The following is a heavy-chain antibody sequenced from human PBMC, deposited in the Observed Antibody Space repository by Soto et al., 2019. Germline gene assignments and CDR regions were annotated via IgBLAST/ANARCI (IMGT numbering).Heavy chain of an antibody. CDR1: GFIFKKFA. V-gene: IGHV3-23*01. D-gene: IGHD6-19*01. CDR2: ISCCGGST. Sequence: EVQLLESGGGVVQPGGSLRLSCKASGFIFKKFAMGWVRQAPGEGLEWVSGISCCGGSTSYADSVKGRFTLARDDSKNTLSLHLNSLRFEDTARYFCAKADGEQWLIPHLDNWGQGTLVTVS. J-gene: IGHJ4*02. CDR3: AKADGEQWLIPHLDN.